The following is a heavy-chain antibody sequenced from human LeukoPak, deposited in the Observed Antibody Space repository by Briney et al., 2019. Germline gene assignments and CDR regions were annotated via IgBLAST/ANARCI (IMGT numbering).Heavy chain of an antibody. Sequence: GGSLRLSCAASGFTFSSYTMSWVRQAPGKGLEWVSTITTSDGNTYYADSVKGRFTVSRDNSKNTLFLQMSTLRAEDTAVYYCVKVHYGANFYFDYWGQGTLVTVSS. J-gene: IGHJ4*02. CDR3: VKVHYGANFYFDY. V-gene: IGHV3-23*01. CDR2: ITTSDGNT. CDR1: GFTFSSYT. D-gene: IGHD4-23*01.